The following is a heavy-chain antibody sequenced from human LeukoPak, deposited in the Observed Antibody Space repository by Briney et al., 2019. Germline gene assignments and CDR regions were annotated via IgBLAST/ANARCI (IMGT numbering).Heavy chain of an antibody. CDR2: IGIRGDT. CDR1: GFTSFDYD. CDR3: ARGGIQVSGIDEFDY. D-gene: IGHD6-19*01. V-gene: IGHV3-13*01. Sequence: GGPLNLSCAASGFTSFDYDIHWVPQVIGKGLEWSSAIGIRGDTHYSGSVKGRFTISRENAESSLYLQMNSLRAEDTAVYYCARGGIQVSGIDEFDYWGQGTLVTVSS. J-gene: IGHJ4*02.